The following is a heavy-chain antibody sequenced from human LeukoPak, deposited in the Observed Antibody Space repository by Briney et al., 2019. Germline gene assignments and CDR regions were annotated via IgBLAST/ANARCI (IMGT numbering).Heavy chain of an antibody. Sequence: SETLSLTCAVYGGSFSGYYWSWIRQPPGKGLEWIGYIYYSGSTNYNPSLKSRVTISVDTSKNQFSLKLNSVTAADTAVYYCARGPNYCSGGSCYPEYFQHWGQGTLVTVSS. CDR2: IYYSGST. J-gene: IGHJ1*01. CDR1: GGSFSGYY. V-gene: IGHV4-59*12. CDR3: ARGPNYCSGGSCYPEYFQH. D-gene: IGHD2-15*01.